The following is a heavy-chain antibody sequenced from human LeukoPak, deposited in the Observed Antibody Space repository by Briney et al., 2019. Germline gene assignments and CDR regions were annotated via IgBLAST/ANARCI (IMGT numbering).Heavy chain of an antibody. V-gene: IGHV3-53*01. Sequence: GGSLRLSCAASGFTVSSSYMSWVRQAPGKGLEWVSVIHSGGNTYYADSVKGRFTISRDNSKNTMYLQMNSLRAEDTAVYYCARETVDTATNDAFDIWGQGTMVTVSS. CDR3: ARETVDTATNDAFDI. CDR2: IHSGGNT. CDR1: GFTVSSSY. D-gene: IGHD5-18*01. J-gene: IGHJ3*02.